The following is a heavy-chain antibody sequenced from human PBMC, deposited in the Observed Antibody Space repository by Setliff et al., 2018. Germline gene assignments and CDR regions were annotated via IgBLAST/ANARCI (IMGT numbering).Heavy chain of an antibody. CDR1: GGSVNSGYGN. CDR3: ARMTGFQYIDV. CDR2: INRRGST. J-gene: IGHJ6*03. V-gene: IGHV4-61*10. Sequence: SETLSLTCTVSGGSVNSGYGNWNWLRQPAGKGLEWIGHINRRGSTNFSPSLKSRVTISLDTSKNQFSLELSSVTAADTAMYYCARMTGFQYIDVWGKGTTVTVSS. D-gene: IGHD3-3*01.